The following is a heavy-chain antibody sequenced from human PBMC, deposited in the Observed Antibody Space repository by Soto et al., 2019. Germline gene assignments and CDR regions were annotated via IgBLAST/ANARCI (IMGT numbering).Heavy chain of an antibody. CDR1: GFTFSSYA. CDR2: ISYDGSNK. D-gene: IGHD2-2*01. J-gene: IGHJ4*02. V-gene: IGHV3-30-3*01. Sequence: GGSLRLSCAASGFTFSSYAMHWVRQAPGKGLGWVAVISYDGSNKYYADSAKGRFTISRDNSKNTLYLQMNSLRAEDTAVYYCARGPSSLTRFDYWGQGALVTSPQ. CDR3: ARGPSSLTRFDY.